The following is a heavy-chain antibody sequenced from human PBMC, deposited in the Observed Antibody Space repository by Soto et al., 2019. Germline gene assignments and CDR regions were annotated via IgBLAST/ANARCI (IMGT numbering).Heavy chain of an antibody. V-gene: IGHV1-18*04. D-gene: IGHD3-9*01. Sequence: AAVKVSCKASGYTFTSYGISWVRQAPGQGLEWMGWISANNGNTNYAQKLQGRVTMTRDTSISTAYMELSRLRSDDTAVYYCASNHDRPHWGQGTLVTVSS. CDR2: ISANNGNT. CDR1: GYTFTSYG. CDR3: ASNHDRPH. J-gene: IGHJ4*02.